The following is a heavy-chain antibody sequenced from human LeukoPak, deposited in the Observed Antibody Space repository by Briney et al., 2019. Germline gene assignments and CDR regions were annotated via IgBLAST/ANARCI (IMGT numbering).Heavy chain of an antibody. D-gene: IGHD1-26*01. CDR2: ISGSGGST. Sequence: GGSLRLSCAASGFTFSRHAMSWVRQAPGKGLEWVSAISGSGGSTYYADSVKGRFTISRDNSKNTLYLQMNSLRAEDTAVYYCAKLNTRSGSSQTFDYWGQGTLVTVSS. V-gene: IGHV3-23*01. J-gene: IGHJ4*02. CDR1: GFTFSRHA. CDR3: AKLNTRSGSSQTFDY.